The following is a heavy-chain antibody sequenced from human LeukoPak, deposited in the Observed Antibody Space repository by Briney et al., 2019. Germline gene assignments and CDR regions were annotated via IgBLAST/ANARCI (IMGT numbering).Heavy chain of an antibody. J-gene: IGHJ6*02. CDR3: ARDEVVVVPSANHYYYYGMDV. Sequence: SVKVSCKASGGTFSSYAISWVRQAPGQGLEWMARIIPILDITNYAQNFQGRVTITADKSTSTAYMELSSLRSEDTAVYYCARDEVVVVPSANHYYYYGMDVWGQGTTVTVSS. CDR1: GGTFSSYA. V-gene: IGHV1-69*04. D-gene: IGHD2-2*01. CDR2: IIPILDIT.